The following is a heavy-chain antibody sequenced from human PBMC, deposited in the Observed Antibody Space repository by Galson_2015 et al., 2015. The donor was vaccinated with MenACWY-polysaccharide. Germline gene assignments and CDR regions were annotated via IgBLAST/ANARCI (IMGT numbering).Heavy chain of an antibody. D-gene: IGHD6-19*01. J-gene: IGHJ4*02. V-gene: IGHV2-5*02. Sequence: PALVKPTQTLTLTCTFSGFSLSTSGVGVGGIRQPPGRALEWLALIYWDDDKRYSPSLKSRLTITKDTSKNQVVLTMTNMDPVDTATYYCAHSPPWGSGCSPREYYFDYWRQGTLVTVSS. CDR3: AHSPPWGSGCSPREYYFDY. CDR1: GFSLSTSGVG. CDR2: IYWDDDK.